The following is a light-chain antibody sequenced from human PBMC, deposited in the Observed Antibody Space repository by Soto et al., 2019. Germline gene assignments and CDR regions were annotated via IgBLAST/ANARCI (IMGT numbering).Light chain of an antibody. CDR1: QSVTSSH. Sequence: IVLTQSADTLSLSPGERATLSCRASQSVTSSHVAWYQQRPGQAPRLLIYRASNRATGIPDRFSGSGSGTDFTLTISRLEPEDSAVYYCQHYGSSPREVTFGQGTKLEI. CDR3: QHYGSSPREVT. CDR2: RAS. J-gene: IGKJ2*01. V-gene: IGKV3-20*01.